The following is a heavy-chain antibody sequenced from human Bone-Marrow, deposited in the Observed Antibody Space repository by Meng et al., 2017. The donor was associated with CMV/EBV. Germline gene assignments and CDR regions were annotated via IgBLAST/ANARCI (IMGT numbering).Heavy chain of an antibody. CDR1: GFTFSSYA. Sequence: GESLKISCAASGFTFSSYAMSWVRQAPGKGLEWVSAISGSGGSTYYADSVKGRFTISRDNSKNRLYLQMNSLRAEDTAVYYCAKDRSDRYRYCSGGNCYGWFDPWGQGTLVTVSS. CDR3: AKDRSDRYRYCSGGNCYGWFDP. D-gene: IGHD2-15*01. J-gene: IGHJ5*02. V-gene: IGHV3-23*01. CDR2: ISGSGGST.